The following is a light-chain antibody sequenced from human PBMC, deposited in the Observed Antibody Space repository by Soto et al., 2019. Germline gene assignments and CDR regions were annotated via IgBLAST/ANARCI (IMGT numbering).Light chain of an antibody. CDR2: GST. J-gene: IGKJ1*01. V-gene: IGKV3-11*02. CDR1: QSVSTD. Sequence: EIVLTQSPATLSVSPGARATLSCRASQSVSTDLAWYQQKPHQPPLLLYDGSTNGATSAPSWCSSGSARAFFTLTSSIEHEDFAVYYCYQRSHCPPITFGQGTKVDIK. CDR3: YQRSHCPPIT.